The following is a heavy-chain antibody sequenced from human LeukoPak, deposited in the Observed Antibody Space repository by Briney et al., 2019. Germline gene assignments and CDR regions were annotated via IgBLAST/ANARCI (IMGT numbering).Heavy chain of an antibody. CDR2: FYNSGGA. V-gene: IGHV4-4*07. CDR3: ARSRDAFHFYWFDS. CDR1: GGAITSHY. Sequence: SETLSLTCSISGGAITSHYWTWIRQPPGKGLEWIGHFYNSGGAKYNSSLKSRVAISVDTSKNQFFLSLSPLTAADTAVYYCARSRDAFHFYWFDSWGQGTRVTVSS. D-gene: IGHD5-24*01. J-gene: IGHJ5*01.